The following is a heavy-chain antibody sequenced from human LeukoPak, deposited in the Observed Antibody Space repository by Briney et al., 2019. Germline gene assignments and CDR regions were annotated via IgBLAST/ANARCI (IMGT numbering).Heavy chain of an antibody. CDR1: GFTFSSYA. J-gene: IGHJ4*02. Sequence: PGGSLRLSCAASGFTFSSYAMSWVRQAPGKGLEWVSAISGSGGSTYYAHSVKGRFTISRDTSKNTLYLQMRSLRAEDTDVYYCAKWRYCSSTSCHTDFDYWGQGTLVTVSS. D-gene: IGHD2-2*01. CDR3: AKWRYCSSTSCHTDFDY. V-gene: IGHV3-23*01. CDR2: ISGSGGST.